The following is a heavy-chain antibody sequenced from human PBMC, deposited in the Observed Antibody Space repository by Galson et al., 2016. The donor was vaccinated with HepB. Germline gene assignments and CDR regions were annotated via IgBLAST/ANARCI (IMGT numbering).Heavy chain of an antibody. Sequence: SLRLSCAASGSTFSTYTMSWVRQAPGKGLEWVSYISSRSGATYYADSVKGRFTISRDNAKNSLYLQMNSLRDEDTAVYYCATRLIRGQGTMVTVSS. V-gene: IGHV3-48*02. J-gene: IGHJ3*02. CDR3: ATRLI. CDR1: GSTFSTYT. CDR2: ISSRSGAT.